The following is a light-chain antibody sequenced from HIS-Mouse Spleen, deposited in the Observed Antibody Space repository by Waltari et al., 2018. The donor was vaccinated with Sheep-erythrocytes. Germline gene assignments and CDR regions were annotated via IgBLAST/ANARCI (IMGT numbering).Light chain of an antibody. CDR1: SSDVGGYNY. CDR3: CSYAGSYTVV. V-gene: IGLV2-11*01. J-gene: IGLJ2*01. CDR2: DVS. Sequence: QSALTQPRSVSGSPGQSVTISCTGTSSDVGGYNYVSWYQQHPGKAPKLMIYDVSKRPSGVPGRCSGSKSGNTASLTISGLQAEDEADYYCCSYAGSYTVVFGGGTKLTVL.